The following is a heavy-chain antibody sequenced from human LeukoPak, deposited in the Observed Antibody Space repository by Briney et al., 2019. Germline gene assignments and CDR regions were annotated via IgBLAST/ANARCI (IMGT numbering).Heavy chain of an antibody. J-gene: IGHJ2*01. CDR2: ITTSSSYT. Sequence: PGGSLRLSCAASGFTFSDYYMSWIRQAPGKGLEWVSYITTSSSYTNYADSVKGRFTISRDNAKNSLYLQMNSLRAEDTAVYYCASSYWYFDLWGRGTLVTVSS. CDR1: GFTFSDYY. CDR3: ASSYWYFDL. V-gene: IGHV3-11*03.